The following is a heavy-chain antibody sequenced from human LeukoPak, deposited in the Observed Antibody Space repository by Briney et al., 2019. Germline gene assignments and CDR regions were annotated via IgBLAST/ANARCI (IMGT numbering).Heavy chain of an antibody. J-gene: IGHJ6*02. CDR2: IIPILGIA. CDR3: ESYTKYSGSGSHYYYYGIAV. V-gene: IGHV1-69*04. Sequence: SVKVSCKASGGTFSSYAISWVRQAPGQGLEWMGKIIPILGIANYAQKFQGRVTITADKSTSTAYMRLSSLRSADTAVYYCESYTKYSGSGSHYYYYGIAVWGQGNTVTVSS. D-gene: IGHD3-10*01. CDR1: GGTFSSYA.